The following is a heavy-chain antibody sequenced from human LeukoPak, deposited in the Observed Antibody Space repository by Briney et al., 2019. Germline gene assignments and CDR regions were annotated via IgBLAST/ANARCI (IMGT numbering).Heavy chain of an antibody. CDR1: GGSISSYY. CDR2: LYYSGST. D-gene: IGHD3-22*01. J-gene: IGHJ6*03. V-gene: IGHV4-59*12. Sequence: SETLSLTCTVSGGSISSYYWTWIRQPPGRGLEWIGSLYYSGSTNYNPSLKSRVTISVDTSRNQFSLKLSSVTAADTAVYYCARARDYYDSSGYYYYYMDVWGKGTTVTISS. CDR3: ARARDYYDSSGYYYYYMDV.